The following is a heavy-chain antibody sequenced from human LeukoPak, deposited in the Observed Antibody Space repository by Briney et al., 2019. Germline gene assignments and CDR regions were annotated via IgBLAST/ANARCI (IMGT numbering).Heavy chain of an antibody. CDR2: ISYDGSNK. D-gene: IGHD6-13*01. V-gene: IGHV3-30-3*01. CDR1: GFTFSSYA. J-gene: IGHJ4*02. CDR3: ARDCDSSSWYDVYFDY. Sequence: PGGSLRLSCAASGFTFSSYAMHWVRQAPGKGLEWVAVISYDGSNKYYADSVKGRFTISRDNSKNTLYLQMNSLRAEDTAVYYCARDCDSSSWYDVYFDYWGQGILVTVSS.